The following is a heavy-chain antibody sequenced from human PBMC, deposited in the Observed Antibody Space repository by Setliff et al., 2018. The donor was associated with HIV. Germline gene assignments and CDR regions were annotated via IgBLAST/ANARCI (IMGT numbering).Heavy chain of an antibody. V-gene: IGHV1-69*05. Sequence: SMKVSCKASGGTFSSYAINWVRQAPGQGLQWMGGIIPMFGTLNFAQKFQGRVTISTDDSTSTAYMELNSLRSEDTAVYYCARGHSHGYGYSGSYGPFDIWGQGTMVTV. CDR3: ARGHSHGYGYSGSYGPFDI. D-gene: IGHD1-26*01. CDR2: IIPMFGTL. J-gene: IGHJ3*02. CDR1: GGTFSSYA.